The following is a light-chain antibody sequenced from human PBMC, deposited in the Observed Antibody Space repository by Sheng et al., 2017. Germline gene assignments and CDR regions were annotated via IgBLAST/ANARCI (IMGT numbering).Light chain of an antibody. CDR3: TSYAGSSTYV. J-gene: IGLJ1*01. Sequence: QSALTQPVSVSGSPGQSITISCTGTSSDVGAYDYVSWHQHHPGKVPKLMIYEVNKRPSGVPDRFSGSKSGNTASLTVSGLQAEDEADYYCTSYAGSSTYVFGTGTKVTVL. V-gene: IGLV2-8*01. CDR2: EVN. CDR1: SSDVGAYDY.